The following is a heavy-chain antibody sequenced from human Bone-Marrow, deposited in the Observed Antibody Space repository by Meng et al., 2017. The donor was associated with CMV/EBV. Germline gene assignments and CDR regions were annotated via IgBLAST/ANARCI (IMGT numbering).Heavy chain of an antibody. CDR3: ARVPGYDFWSGYRGMDV. J-gene: IGHJ6*04. CDR2: ISPYNGNT. V-gene: IGHV1-18*01. Sequence: ASVKVSCKASGYTFTSYGISWVRQATGQGLEWMGWISPYNGNTNYAQKLQGRVTMTTDTSTSTAYLELRSLRSDDTAVYYCARVPGYDFWSGYRGMDVWGKGTTVTVSS. D-gene: IGHD3-3*01. CDR1: GYTFTSYG.